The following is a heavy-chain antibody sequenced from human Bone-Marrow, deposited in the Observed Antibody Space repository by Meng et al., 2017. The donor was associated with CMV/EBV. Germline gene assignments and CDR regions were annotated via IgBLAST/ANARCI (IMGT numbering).Heavy chain of an antibody. Sequence: GESLKISCAASGFTFRSYWMHWVRQAPGKGLVWVSRINSDGSATSYADSVKGRFTISRDNAKNTLYLQMNSLRVEDTAVYYCARYCSSTSCLSLFDLWGRGTLVTVSS. CDR3: ARYCSSTSCLSLFDL. CDR1: GFTFRSYW. J-gene: IGHJ2*01. D-gene: IGHD2-2*01. V-gene: IGHV3-74*01. CDR2: INSDGSAT.